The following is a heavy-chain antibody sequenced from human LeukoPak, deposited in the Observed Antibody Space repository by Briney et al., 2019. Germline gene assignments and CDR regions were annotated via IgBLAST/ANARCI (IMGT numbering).Heavy chain of an antibody. CDR3: ARHSTPYSRIDY. CDR1: GGSISSYY. J-gene: IGHJ4*02. Sequence: SETLSLTCTVSGGSISSYYWSWIRQPQGKGLKWIGYIYYSGSTNYNPSLKSRVTISVDTSKNQFSLKLSSVTAADTAVYYCARHSTPYSRIDYWGQGTLVTVSS. CDR2: IYYSGST. D-gene: IGHD6-13*01. V-gene: IGHV4-59*08.